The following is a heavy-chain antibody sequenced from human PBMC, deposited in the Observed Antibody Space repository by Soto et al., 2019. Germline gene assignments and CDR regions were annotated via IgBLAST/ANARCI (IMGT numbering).Heavy chain of an antibody. Sequence: QVQLVQSGAEVKKPGSSVKVSCKASGGTFSSYAISWVRQAPGQGLEWMGGIIPIFGTANYAQKFQGRVTIAANASTSTAYVELSSVRSEVTVVYYCARRTYSSGYGFEYWGQGTLVTVSS. V-gene: IGHV1-69*01. CDR1: GGTFSSYA. CDR3: ARRTYSSGYGFEY. J-gene: IGHJ4*02. CDR2: IIPIFGTA. D-gene: IGHD6-19*01.